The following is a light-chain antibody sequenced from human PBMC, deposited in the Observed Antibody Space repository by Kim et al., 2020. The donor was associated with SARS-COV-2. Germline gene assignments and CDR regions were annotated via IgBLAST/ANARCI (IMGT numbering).Light chain of an antibody. CDR1: QDISNY. CDR3: QRYNSAPWT. CDR2: AAS. Sequence: DIQMTQSPSSLSASVGDRVTITCRASQDISNYLAWFQHKPGTAPKLLIYAASALHSEVPSRFSGSGSGTEFTLTISSLQPEDVATFYCQRYNSAPWTFGQGTKVDIK. J-gene: IGKJ1*01. V-gene: IGKV1-27*01.